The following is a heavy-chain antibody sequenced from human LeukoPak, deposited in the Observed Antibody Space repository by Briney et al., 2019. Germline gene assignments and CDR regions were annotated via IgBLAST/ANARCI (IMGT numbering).Heavy chain of an antibody. Sequence: SETLSLTCTVSGGSISSSGYYWGWIRQPPGKGLEWIGNIYYDGSTYYNPSLKSRVIISVDPSKNQFSLKLSSVTAADTAVYYCARDFGKWPQDAFDIWGQGTMVTVSS. CDR1: GGSISSSGYY. CDR2: IYYDGST. CDR3: ARDFGKWPQDAFDI. J-gene: IGHJ3*02. V-gene: IGHV4-39*07. D-gene: IGHD5-24*01.